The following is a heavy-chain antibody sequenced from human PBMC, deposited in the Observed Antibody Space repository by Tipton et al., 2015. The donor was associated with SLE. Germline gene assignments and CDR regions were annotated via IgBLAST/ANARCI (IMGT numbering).Heavy chain of an antibody. CDR2: IYYSGST. J-gene: IGHJ1*01. D-gene: IGHD6-13*01. CDR3: ARHGKARSSSWYVNYFQH. Sequence: TLSLTCTVSGGSISSSSYYWGWIRQPPGKGLEWIGYIYYSGSTHYNPSLKSRVTITVDTSKNQFSLQLSSVTAADTAVYYCARHGKARSSSWYVNYFQHWGQGTLVTVSS. V-gene: IGHV4-61*05. CDR1: GGSISSSSYY.